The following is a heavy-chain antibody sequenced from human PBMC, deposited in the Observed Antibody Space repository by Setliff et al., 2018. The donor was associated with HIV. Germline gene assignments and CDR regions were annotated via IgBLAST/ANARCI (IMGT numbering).Heavy chain of an antibody. D-gene: IGHD5-12*01. Sequence: ASVKVSCKVSGYTVTELSINWVRQAPGKGLEWMGGFDPEDNKIVYAQKFQGRVTTTEDTSTDTAYMEVSSLRPEDTAVYYCATRIRDGHRGYGYFDFWGQGTLVTVSS. J-gene: IGHJ4*02. V-gene: IGHV1-24*01. CDR3: ATRIRDGHRGYGYFDF. CDR2: FDPEDNKI. CDR1: GYTVTELS.